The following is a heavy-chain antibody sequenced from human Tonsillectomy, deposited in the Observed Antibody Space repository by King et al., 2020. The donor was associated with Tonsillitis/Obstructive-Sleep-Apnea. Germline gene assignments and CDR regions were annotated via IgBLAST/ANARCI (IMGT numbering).Heavy chain of an antibody. Sequence: VQLVESGGGLVKPGRSLRLSCTGSGFTFGDYAVSWFRQAPGKGLEWLGFIRSQTYGGTSDYAASVRGRFNFSREDSNNIAHLQMNRLNVDDTGVYYCTRGYGPPEGDAYDVWGHGTLVSVSS. D-gene: IGHD4-17*01. V-gene: IGHV3-49*05. CDR2: IRSQTYGGTS. CDR3: TRGYGPPEGDAYDV. CDR1: GFTFGDYA. J-gene: IGHJ3*01.